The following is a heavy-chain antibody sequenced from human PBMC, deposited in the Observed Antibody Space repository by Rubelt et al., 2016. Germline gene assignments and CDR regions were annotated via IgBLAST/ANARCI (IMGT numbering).Heavy chain of an antibody. J-gene: IGHJ4*02. CDR1: GFSFSDYY. Sequence: VESGGGLVKPGGSLRLSCAASGFSFSDYYMSWVRQAPGKGLEWLSYISSSGSTIYYGDSVKGRFTISRDNAKNTLYLQMSRLRAEDTAVYYCARDRGYDILTGNSGRYWGRGTLVTVSS. CDR3: ARDRGYDILTGNSGRY. V-gene: IGHV3-11*01. D-gene: IGHD3-9*01. CDR2: ISSSGSTI.